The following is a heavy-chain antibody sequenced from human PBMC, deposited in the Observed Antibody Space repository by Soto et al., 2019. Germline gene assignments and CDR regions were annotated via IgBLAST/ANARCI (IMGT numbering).Heavy chain of an antibody. D-gene: IGHD3-16*01. CDR2: IYYSGST. V-gene: IGHV4-59*01. CDR3: ARVYYDSLTGFRAEYFPH. CDR1: RGSMSTYY. J-gene: IGHJ1*01. Sequence: SETLSLTCTVSRGSMSTYYWTWIRQPPGKRQERIGYIYYSGSTNYNPSLKSRVTMSLDTSKKQFSLKLTSVTAADTAVYYCARVYYDSLTGFRAEYFPHWGPGTLVTVSS.